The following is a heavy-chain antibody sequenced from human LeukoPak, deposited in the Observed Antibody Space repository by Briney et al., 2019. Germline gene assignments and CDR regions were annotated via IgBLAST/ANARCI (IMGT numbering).Heavy chain of an antibody. V-gene: IGHV4-59*01. CDR2: IYYSESA. CDR3: ARIVPDSSSTLEVFVY. CDR1: GGSNRRYL. Sequence: SETLSLTCLGSGGSNRRYLWSWIRQPPGKGLEWMGYIYYSESANFHPSLKTLVTISVDTSKNQFSLKLSSMTAADTAGYCCARIVPDSSSTLEVFVYWGQGTLVTVSS. J-gene: IGHJ4*02. D-gene: IGHD6-6*01.